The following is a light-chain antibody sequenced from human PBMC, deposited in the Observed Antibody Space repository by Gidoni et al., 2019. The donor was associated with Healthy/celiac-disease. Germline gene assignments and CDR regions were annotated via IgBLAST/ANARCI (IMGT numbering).Light chain of an antibody. V-gene: IGKV3-20*01. CDR2: GAS. CDR1: QSVSSSY. CDR3: QQYGSSPYT. J-gene: IGKJ2*01. Sequence: IVLTQSPGPLSLSPGERATLSCRASQSVSSSYLTWYQQKPVQAPRLLIYGASSRATGLPDRFSGSGSGTDFTLTISRLEPEDFAVYYCQQYGSSPYTFXQXTKLEIK.